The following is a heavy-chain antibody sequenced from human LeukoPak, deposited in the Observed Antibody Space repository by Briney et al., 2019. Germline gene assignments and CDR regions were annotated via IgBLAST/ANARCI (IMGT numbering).Heavy chain of an antibody. V-gene: IGHV3-7*01. J-gene: IGHJ4*02. CDR2: IKQEGSEK. CDR1: GFTFSSYW. Sequence: GGSLRLSCAASGFTFSSYWMSWVRQAPRKGLEWVANIKQEGSEKYYVDSVKGRFTISRDNAKNSLYLQMNSLRAEDTAVYYCARDPGEYYDSSGYAGRNLDYWGQGTLVTVSS. D-gene: IGHD3-22*01. CDR3: ARDPGEYYDSSGYAGRNLDY.